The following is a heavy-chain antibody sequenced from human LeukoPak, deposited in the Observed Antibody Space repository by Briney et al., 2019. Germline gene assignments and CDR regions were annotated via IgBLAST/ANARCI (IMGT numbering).Heavy chain of an antibody. CDR2: INPSGGST. CDR3: ARGGVLAGDDSSFDS. J-gene: IGHJ4*02. D-gene: IGHD3-9*01. V-gene: IGHV1-46*01. Sequence: GASVKVSCKASGYTFTSYYMHWLRQAPGQGLEWMGIINPSGGSTSYAQKFQGRVTMTRDTSTSTVYMELSSLRSEDTAVYYCARGGVLAGDDSSFDSWGQGTLVTVSS. CDR1: GYTFTSYY.